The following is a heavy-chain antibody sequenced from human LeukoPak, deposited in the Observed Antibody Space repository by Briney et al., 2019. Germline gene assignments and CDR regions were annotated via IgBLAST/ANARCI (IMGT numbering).Heavy chain of an antibody. CDR1: GGTFSSYA. D-gene: IGHD6-13*01. Sequence: SVKVSCTASGGTFSSYAISWVRQAPGQGLEWMGGIIPIFGTANYAQRFQGRVTITADESTSTAYMEVSSLRSEDTAVYYCARERQQLDHFDYWGQGTLVTVSS. CDR3: ARERQQLDHFDY. CDR2: IIPIFGTA. V-gene: IGHV1-69*13. J-gene: IGHJ4*02.